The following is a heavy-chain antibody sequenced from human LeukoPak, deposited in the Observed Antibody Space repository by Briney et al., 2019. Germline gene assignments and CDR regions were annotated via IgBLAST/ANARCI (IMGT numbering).Heavy chain of an antibody. J-gene: IGHJ6*03. CDR2: IRYDGSNK. Sequence: GGSLRLSCAASGFTFSSYGMHWVRQAPGKGLEWVAFIRYDGSNKYYAGSVKGRFTISRDNSKNTLYLQMNSLRAEDTAVYYCAKPLGYSSSWDRGYYYYMDVWGKGTTVTVSS. CDR1: GFTFSSYG. CDR3: AKPLGYSSSWDRGYYYYMDV. D-gene: IGHD6-13*01. V-gene: IGHV3-30*02.